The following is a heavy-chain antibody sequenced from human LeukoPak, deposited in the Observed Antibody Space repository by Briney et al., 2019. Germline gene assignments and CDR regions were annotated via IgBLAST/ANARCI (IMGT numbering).Heavy chain of an antibody. Sequence: ASVKVSCKASGYTFTSYYMHWVRQAPGQGLEGMGIINPSGGSTSYAQKFQGRVTMTRDKFTSTVHMELGIRTCYDTAVYYCTRGAGTSWFDYWGQGSLVTVSS. CDR1: GYTFTSYY. D-gene: IGHD2-2*01. CDR3: TRGAGTSWFDY. CDR2: INPSGGST. J-gene: IGHJ4*02. V-gene: IGHV1-46*01.